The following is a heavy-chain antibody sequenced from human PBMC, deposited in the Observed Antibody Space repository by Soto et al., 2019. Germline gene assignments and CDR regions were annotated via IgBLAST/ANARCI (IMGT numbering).Heavy chain of an antibody. Sequence: SETLSLTCTVSGGSISSYYWSWIRQSPGKRLEWIGYIYFSGSTNYNPSLKSRVTISGDTSKNQFSLKLTSVTAAGTAVYYCARVEYSGYPRIWGQGTLVTVSS. CDR1: GGSISSYY. CDR2: IYFSGST. J-gene: IGHJ4*02. D-gene: IGHD5-12*01. V-gene: IGHV4-59*01. CDR3: ARVEYSGYPRI.